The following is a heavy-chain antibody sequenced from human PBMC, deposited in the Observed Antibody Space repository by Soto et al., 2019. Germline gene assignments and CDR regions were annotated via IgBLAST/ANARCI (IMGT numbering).Heavy chain of an antibody. J-gene: IGHJ4*02. CDR2: ISPYNGQT. CDR3: ASGYDDEY. D-gene: IGHD5-12*01. CDR1: GYTFTSYG. V-gene: IGHV1-18*01. Sequence: QVQLVQSGAEVQKPGASVYVSCKASGYTFTSYGISWVRQAPGQGLEWMGWISPYNGQTNFAQKFQDRVTMTTDTSTRTAYMELRSVRSDDAAVYYCASGYDDEYWGQGTLVTVSS.